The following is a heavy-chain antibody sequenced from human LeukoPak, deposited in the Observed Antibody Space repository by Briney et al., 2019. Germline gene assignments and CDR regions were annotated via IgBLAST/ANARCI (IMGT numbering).Heavy chain of an antibody. CDR1: GDSIRSGGYY. Sequence: SETLSLTCTVSGDSIRSGGYYWSGIRQRPGMGLEWIGHIYYSGSTYYNPSLKGRVTISVDTAQNQFSLRVSPVTAADTAVYHCARAESYYHYYMDVWGKGTTVTVSS. CDR3: ARAESYYHYYMDV. J-gene: IGHJ6*03. CDR2: IYYSGST. V-gene: IGHV4-31*03. D-gene: IGHD3-10*01.